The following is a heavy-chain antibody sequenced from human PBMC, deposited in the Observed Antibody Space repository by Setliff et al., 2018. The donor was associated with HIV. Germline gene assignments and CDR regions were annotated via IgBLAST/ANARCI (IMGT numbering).Heavy chain of an antibody. CDR1: GYTFTDDS. J-gene: IGHJ4*02. CDR2: ISPGDGKA. CDR3: AAGPFSRGPYHWVPN. D-gene: IGHD3-10*01. V-gene: IGHV1-69-2*01. Sequence: ASVKVSCKTSGYTFTDDSIHWVRQAPGKGLEHMGRISPGDGKALYSEKFQGRVTMTADVSKETAYLDVRGLRSEDTAMYFCAAGPFSRGPYHWVPNWGQGTLVTVSS.